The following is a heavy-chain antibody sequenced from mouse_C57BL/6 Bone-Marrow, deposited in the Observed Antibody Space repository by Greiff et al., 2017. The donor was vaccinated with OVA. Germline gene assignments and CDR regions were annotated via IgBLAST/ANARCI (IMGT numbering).Heavy chain of an antibody. V-gene: IGHV1-55*01. D-gene: IGHD1-1*01. J-gene: IGHJ4*01. CDR2: IYPGSGST. Sequence: QVQLQQPGAELVKPGASVKMSCKASGYTFTSYWITWVKQRPGQGLEWIGDIYPGSGSTNYNEKFKSKATLTVDTSSSTAYMQLSSLTSEDSAVYYCVSIYYYRSSYDYYAMDYWGQGTSVTVSS. CDR3: VSIYYYRSSYDYYAMDY. CDR1: GYTFTSYW.